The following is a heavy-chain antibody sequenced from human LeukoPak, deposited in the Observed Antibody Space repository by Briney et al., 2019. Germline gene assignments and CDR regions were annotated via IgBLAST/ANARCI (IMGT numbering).Heavy chain of an antibody. V-gene: IGHV1-2*02. CDR1: GYTFTGYY. J-gene: IGHJ5*02. CDR3: ARDYYDSSGYYPREFDP. Sequence: ASVKVSCKASGYTFTGYYMQWVRQAPGQGLEWMGMINPNRGGTNYAKKFQGRVTMTRDTSISTAYMELSRLRSDDTAVYYCARDYYDSSGYYPREFDPWGQGTLVTVSS. D-gene: IGHD3-22*01. CDR2: INPNRGGT.